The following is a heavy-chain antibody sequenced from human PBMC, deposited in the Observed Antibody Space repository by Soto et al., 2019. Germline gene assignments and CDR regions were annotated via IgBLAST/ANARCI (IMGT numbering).Heavy chain of an antibody. J-gene: IGHJ4*02. CDR2: IIPIFGTA. Sequence: QVQLVQSGAEVKKPGSSVKVSCKASGGTFSSYAISWVRQAPGQGLEWMGGIIPIFGTANYAQKFQGRVTITADKSTSTAYMELSSLRSEDTAVYDCARTTPGYCTNGVCFPFDYWGQGTLVTVAS. CDR3: ARTTPGYCTNGVCFPFDY. CDR1: GGTFSSYA. D-gene: IGHD2-8*01. V-gene: IGHV1-69*06.